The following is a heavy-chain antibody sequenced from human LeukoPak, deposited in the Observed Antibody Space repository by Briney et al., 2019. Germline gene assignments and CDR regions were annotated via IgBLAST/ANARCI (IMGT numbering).Heavy chain of an antibody. V-gene: IGHV4-59*01. Sequence: SETLSLTCTVSGGSISSYYWSWIRQPPGKGLEWIGYIYYSGSTNYNPSLKSRVTISVDTSKSQFSLKLSSVTAADTAVYYCARVTNYYDSSGYRSAFDIWGQGTMVTVSS. J-gene: IGHJ3*02. CDR3: ARVTNYYDSSGYRSAFDI. D-gene: IGHD3-22*01. CDR1: GGSISSYY. CDR2: IYYSGST.